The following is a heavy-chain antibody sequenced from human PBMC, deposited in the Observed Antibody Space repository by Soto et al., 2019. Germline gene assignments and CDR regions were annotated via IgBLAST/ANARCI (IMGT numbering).Heavy chain of an antibody. CDR3: ARVTYYYGSGSYFSFDY. CDR2: INPNNGNT. D-gene: IGHD3-10*01. CDR1: GYTFTGYY. J-gene: IGHJ4*02. Sequence: ASVKVSCKASGYTFTGYYMHWVRQAPGQRLEWMGWINPNNGNTKYSQKFQGRVTITRDTSASTAYMELSSLRSEDTAVYYCARVTYYYGSGSYFSFDYWGQGTLVTVSS. V-gene: IGHV1-3*01.